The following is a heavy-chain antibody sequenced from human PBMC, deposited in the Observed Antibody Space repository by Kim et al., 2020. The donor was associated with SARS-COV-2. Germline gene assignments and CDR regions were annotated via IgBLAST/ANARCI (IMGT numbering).Heavy chain of an antibody. CDR3: AKAVGPYCSGGNCYSGYFDS. CDR1: GVTFSNYG. J-gene: IGHJ4*02. CDR2: IWYDGSNK. Sequence: GGSLRLSCAASGVTFSNYGIHWVRQAPGKGLEWVAVIWYDGSNKYYADSVKGRFTISRDNSKNTLSLQMNSLRAEDTSVYYCAKAVGPYCSGGNCYSGYFDSWGQGTLVTVSS. D-gene: IGHD2-15*01. V-gene: IGHV3-33*06.